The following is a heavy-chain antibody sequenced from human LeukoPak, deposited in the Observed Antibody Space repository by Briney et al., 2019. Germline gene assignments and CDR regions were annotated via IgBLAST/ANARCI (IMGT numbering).Heavy chain of an antibody. J-gene: IGHJ4*02. D-gene: IGHD3-10*01. Sequence: SETLSLTCTVSGGSVSSGSYYWNWIRQPPGKGLEWIGYIYYTGSTNYNPSLKSRVTISVDTSKNQFSLKLSSVTAADTAVYYCARRNRGAVFFDYWGQGTLVTVSS. CDR1: GGSVSSGSYY. V-gene: IGHV4-61*01. CDR2: IYYTGST. CDR3: ARRNRGAVFFDY.